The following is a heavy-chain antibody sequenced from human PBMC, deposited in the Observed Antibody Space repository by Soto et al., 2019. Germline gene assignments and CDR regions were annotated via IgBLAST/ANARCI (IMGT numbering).Heavy chain of an antibody. D-gene: IGHD2-8*01. J-gene: IGHJ4*02. CDR2: ISYDGSNK. CDR1: GFTFSSYA. CDR3: AREPNRGLLVAGAGVDY. Sequence: QVQLVESGGGVVQPGRSLRLSCAASGFTFSSYAMHWVRQAPGKGLEWVAVISYDGSNKYYADSVKGRFTISRDNSKNTLYLQMNSLRAEDTAVYYCAREPNRGLLVAGAGVDYWGQGTLVTVSS. V-gene: IGHV3-30-3*01.